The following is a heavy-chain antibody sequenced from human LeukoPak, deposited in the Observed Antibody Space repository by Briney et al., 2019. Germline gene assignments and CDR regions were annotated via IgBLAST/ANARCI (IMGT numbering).Heavy chain of an antibody. V-gene: IGHV3-72*01. CDR3: ARVNTAMGDYYYYYMDV. CDR1: GFTFSDHY. CDR2: TRNKANSYTT. Sequence: GGSLRLSCAASGFTFSDHYMDWVRQAPGKGLEWVGRTRNKANSYTTEYAASVKGRFTISRDDSKNSLYLQMNSLKTEDTAVYYCARVNTAMGDYYYYYMDVWGKGTTVTVSS. J-gene: IGHJ6*03. D-gene: IGHD5-18*01.